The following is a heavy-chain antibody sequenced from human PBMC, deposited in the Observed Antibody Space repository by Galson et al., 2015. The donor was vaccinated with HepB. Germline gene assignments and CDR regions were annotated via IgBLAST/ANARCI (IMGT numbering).Heavy chain of an antibody. J-gene: IGHJ6*02. V-gene: IGHV3-11*06. CDR1: GFTFSDYY. Sequence: LRLSCAASGFTFSDYYMSWIRQAPGKGLEWVSYISSSSSYTNYADSVKGRFTISRDNAKNSLYLQMNSLRAEDTAVYYCARRCSSTSCYGGADYYGMDVWGQGTTVTVSS. CDR2: ISSSSSYT. D-gene: IGHD2-2*01. CDR3: ARRCSSTSCYGGADYYGMDV.